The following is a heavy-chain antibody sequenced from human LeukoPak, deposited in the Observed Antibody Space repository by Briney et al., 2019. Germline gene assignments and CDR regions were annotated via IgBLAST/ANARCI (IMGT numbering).Heavy chain of an antibody. CDR3: ARAVCPTIKCCHSSYFMDV. CDR2: INSRGAST. CDR1: GFSFDNLG. J-gene: IGHJ6*03. Sequence: GRSLRLACAASGFSFDNLGMAWVRQVPGKWLEWDAGINSRGASTGYADSVRGRFTISRDNAKNSLYLQMNSLRAEDTALYYCARAVCPTIKCCHSSYFMDVWGKGTTVTVSS. V-gene: IGHV3-20*04. D-gene: IGHD2-15*01.